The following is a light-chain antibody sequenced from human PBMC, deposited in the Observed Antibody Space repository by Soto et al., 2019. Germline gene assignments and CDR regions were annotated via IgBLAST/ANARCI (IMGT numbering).Light chain of an antibody. J-gene: IGKJ4*01. Sequence: EIVMTQSPATLSVSPGERATLSCRARQRVSSNLAWYQQKPCQAPSLLIYDISARATGIPTRFSGSGSGTEFTLTISSLQSEDFAFYYCQQYNDWPLTFGGGTKVEIK. CDR3: QQYNDWPLT. V-gene: IGKV3D-15*01. CDR1: QRVSSN. CDR2: DIS.